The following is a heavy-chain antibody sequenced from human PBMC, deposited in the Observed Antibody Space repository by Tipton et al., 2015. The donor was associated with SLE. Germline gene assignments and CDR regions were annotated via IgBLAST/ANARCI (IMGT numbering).Heavy chain of an antibody. CDR2: IYTSGST. J-gene: IGHJ5*02. Sequence: TLSLTCTVSGGSISSGSYSWSWIRQPAGKGLEWIGRIYTSGSTSYNPSLESRVAISLDTSKNQFYLRVSSVTAADTAVYSWARGITARLREGSWRDPWG. V-gene: IGHV4-61*02. D-gene: IGHD6-6*01. CDR1: GGSISSGSYS. CDR3: ARGITARLREGSWRDP.